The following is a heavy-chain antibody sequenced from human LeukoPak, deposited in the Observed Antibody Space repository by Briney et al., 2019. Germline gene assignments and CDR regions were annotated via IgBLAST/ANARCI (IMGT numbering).Heavy chain of an antibody. Sequence: PGGSLRLSCAASGFTFSSYAMHWVRQAPGKGLEWVAVISYDGSNKYYADSVKGRFTISRDNSKNTLYLQMNSLRAEDTAVYYCAKDLRRGSSGYFDAFDIWGQGTMVTVSS. CDR1: GFTFSSYA. CDR3: AKDLRRGSSGYFDAFDI. J-gene: IGHJ3*02. D-gene: IGHD3-22*01. CDR2: ISYDGSNK. V-gene: IGHV3-30*04.